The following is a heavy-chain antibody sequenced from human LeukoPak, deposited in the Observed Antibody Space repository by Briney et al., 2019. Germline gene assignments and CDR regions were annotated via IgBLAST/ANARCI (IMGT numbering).Heavy chain of an antibody. CDR2: ISSSSSYI. V-gene: IGHV3-21*01. Sequence: GGSLRLSCAASGFTFSSYSMNWVRQAPGKGLEWVSSISSSSSYIYYADSVKGRFTISRGNAKNSLYLQMNSLRAEDTAVYYCARDPRDYDILTGYYPWGQGTLVTVSS. CDR1: GFTFSSYS. J-gene: IGHJ5*02. CDR3: ARDPRDYDILTGYYP. D-gene: IGHD3-9*01.